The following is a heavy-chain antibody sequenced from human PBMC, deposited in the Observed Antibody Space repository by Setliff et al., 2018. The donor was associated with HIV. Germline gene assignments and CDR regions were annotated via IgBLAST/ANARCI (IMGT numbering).Heavy chain of an antibody. V-gene: IGHV6-1*01. CDR1: GDSVSSNSAA. J-gene: IGHJ4*02. CDR2: TYYRSKWYI. Sequence: PSQTLSLTCAISGDSVSSNSAAWNWVRQSPSRGLEWLGRTYYRSKWYIKYALSVKSRITISPDTSKNQFSLQLNSVTHDDTSVYYCARGSYGSVLLWGQGTLVTVSS. D-gene: IGHD6-19*01. CDR3: ARGSYGSVLL.